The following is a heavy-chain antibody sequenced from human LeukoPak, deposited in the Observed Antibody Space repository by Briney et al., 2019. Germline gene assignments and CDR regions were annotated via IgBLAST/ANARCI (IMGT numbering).Heavy chain of an antibody. CDR2: INHSGST. Sequence: PSETLSLTCAVYGGSFSGYYWSWIRQPPGKGLEWIGEINHSGSTNYNPSLKSRVTISVDTSKNQFSLKLSSVTAADTAVYYCARARGYSYGYGGYYYGMDVWGQGTTVTVSS. V-gene: IGHV4-34*01. CDR1: GGSFSGYY. D-gene: IGHD5-18*01. CDR3: ARARGYSYGYGGYYYGMDV. J-gene: IGHJ6*02.